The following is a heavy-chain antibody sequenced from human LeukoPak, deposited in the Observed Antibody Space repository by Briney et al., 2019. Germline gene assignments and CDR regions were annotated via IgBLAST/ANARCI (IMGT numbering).Heavy chain of an antibody. CDR2: IYPGDSET. CDR1: GNSFTNYW. V-gene: IGHV5-51*01. Sequence: GESLKISCKGSGNSFTNYWIAWVRQMPGGGLEWMGIIYPGDSETVYSPTFQGQVTISADRSMDTAYLQWSSLRASDSAMYYCARLRSPLLWWGEALHPWGQGTLVTVSS. CDR3: ARLRSPLLWWGEALHP. D-gene: IGHD3-10*01. J-gene: IGHJ1*01.